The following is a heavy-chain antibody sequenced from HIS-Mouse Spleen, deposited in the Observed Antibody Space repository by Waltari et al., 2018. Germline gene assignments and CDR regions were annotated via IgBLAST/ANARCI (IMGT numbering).Heavy chain of an antibody. Sequence: QVQLVESGGGVVQPGRSLRLSCAASGFTFSSYAMHWVRQAPGKGLEWVAVISYDGSNKYYADSVKGRFTISRDNSKNTLYLQMNSLRAEDTAVYYCARYSYSSSWYFDYWGQGTLVTVSS. D-gene: IGHD6-13*01. J-gene: IGHJ4*02. CDR2: ISYDGSNK. CDR3: ARYSYSSSWYFDY. CDR1: GFTFSSYA. V-gene: IGHV3-30*04.